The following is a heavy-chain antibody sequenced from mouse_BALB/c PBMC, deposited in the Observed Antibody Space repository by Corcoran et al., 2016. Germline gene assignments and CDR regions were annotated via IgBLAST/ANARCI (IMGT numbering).Heavy chain of an antibody. J-gene: IGHJ4*01. CDR2: ISYDGSN. CDR3: ARDGNYAMDY. CDR1: GYSITSGYY. V-gene: IGHV3-6*02. Sequence: DVQLQESGPGLVKPSQSLSLTCSVTGYSITSGYYWNWIRQFPGNKLEWMGYISYDGSNNYNPSLKNRISITPDTSKNQFFLKLNSVTTEDTATYYCARDGNYAMDYWGQGTSVTVSS. D-gene: IGHD1-1*02.